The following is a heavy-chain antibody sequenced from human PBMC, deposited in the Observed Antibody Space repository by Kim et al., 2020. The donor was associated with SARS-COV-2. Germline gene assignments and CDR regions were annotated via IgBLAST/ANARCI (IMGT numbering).Heavy chain of an antibody. CDR3: VKSAYRYNWNYYYGVDV. D-gene: IGHD1-20*01. V-gene: IGHV3-64D*09. Sequence: GGSLRLSCSASGFTFSGYAFHWVRQAPGKGLEYVSAIGSNGDSTYYADSVKGRFTISRDNSKNTLSLQMSSLRPEDTAVYYCVKSAYRYNWNYYYGVDVWGQGTTVTVSS. J-gene: IGHJ6*02. CDR1: GFTFSGYA. CDR2: IGSNGDST.